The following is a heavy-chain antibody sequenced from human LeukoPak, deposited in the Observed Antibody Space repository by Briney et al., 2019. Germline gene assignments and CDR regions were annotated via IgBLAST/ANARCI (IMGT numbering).Heavy chain of an antibody. CDR2: ITGSGGST. V-gene: IGHV3-23*01. D-gene: IGHD2-8*01. CDR3: ARARYCTNGVCYYCDY. J-gene: IGHJ4*02. Sequence: GGSLRLSCAASGFTFSSYAMSWVRQAPRKGLEWVLTITGSGGSTYYADSVKGRFTISRDNSKNTLYLQMNSLRAEDTAVYYCARARYCTNGVCYYCDYWGQGTLVTVSS. CDR1: GFTFSSYA.